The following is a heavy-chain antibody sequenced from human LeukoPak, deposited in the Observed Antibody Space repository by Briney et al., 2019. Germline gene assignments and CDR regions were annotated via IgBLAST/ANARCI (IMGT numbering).Heavy chain of an antibody. Sequence: PSETLSLTCTVFGGSISSSNYYWAWFRQPPGKGLDWIGYIYYSGSTYYNPSLKSRVTISVDTSKNQFSLKLSSVTAADTAVYYCARETRDTAMAPAFDYWGQGTLVTVSS. J-gene: IGHJ4*02. CDR2: IYYSGST. D-gene: IGHD5-18*01. CDR3: ARETRDTAMAPAFDY. CDR1: GGSISSSNYY. V-gene: IGHV4-31*03.